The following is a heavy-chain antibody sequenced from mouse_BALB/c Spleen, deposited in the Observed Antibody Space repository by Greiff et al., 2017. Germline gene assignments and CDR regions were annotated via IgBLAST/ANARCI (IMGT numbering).Heavy chain of an antibody. D-gene: IGHD2-14*01. V-gene: IGHV5-9-3*01. Sequence: VQLKESGGGLVKPGGSLKLSCAASGFTFSSYAMSWVRQTPEKRLEWVATISSGGSYTYYPDSVKGRFTISRDNAKNTLYLQMSSLRSEDTAMYYCARYYRYDGYAMDYWGQGTSVTVSS. CDR3: ARYYRYDGYAMDY. CDR2: ISSGGSYT. CDR1: GFTFSSYA. J-gene: IGHJ4*01.